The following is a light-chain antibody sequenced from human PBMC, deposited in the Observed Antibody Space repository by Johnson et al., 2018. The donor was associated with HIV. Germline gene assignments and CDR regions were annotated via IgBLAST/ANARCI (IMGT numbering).Light chain of an antibody. Sequence: QSVLTQPPSVSAAPGQMVTISCSGSSSNIGRNYVSWYQQLPGTAPKLLIYEDNKRPSGIPDRFSGSKSGTSAALDIAGLQTGDEADYYCGTWDSSLTVGVFGAGTKVTVL. CDR3: GTWDSSLTVGV. J-gene: IGLJ1*01. V-gene: IGLV1-51*02. CDR2: EDN. CDR1: SSNIGRNY.